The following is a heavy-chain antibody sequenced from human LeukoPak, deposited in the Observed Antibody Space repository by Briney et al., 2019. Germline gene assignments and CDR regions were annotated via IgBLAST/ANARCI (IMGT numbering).Heavy chain of an antibody. CDR2: INPNSGDT. V-gene: IGHV1-2*06. CDR3: ARDYCSSTSCLFDY. CDR1: GYTFTGYH. Sequence: ASVKVSCKASGYTFTGYHMHWVRQVPGQGLEWMGRINPNSGDTNYAQKFQGRVTMTRDTSISTAYMELSRLRSDDTAVYYCARDYCSSTSCLFDYWGQGTLVTVSS. D-gene: IGHD2-2*01. J-gene: IGHJ4*02.